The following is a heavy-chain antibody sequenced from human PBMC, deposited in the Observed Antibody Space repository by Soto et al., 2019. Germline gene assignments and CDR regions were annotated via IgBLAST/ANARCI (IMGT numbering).Heavy chain of an antibody. D-gene: IGHD2-8*01. CDR2: INSDGSDI. CDR1: GITFSSYW. J-gene: IGHJ4*02. CDR3: ANFGSGVPY. Sequence: RLSCAASGITFSSYWMHWVRQAPGKGLVGVSGINSDGSDIRYVDSVKGRFTISRDNAKNTLYLQMNSLRAEDTAVYYCANFGSGVPYWGQGTVVTVSS. V-gene: IGHV3-74*01.